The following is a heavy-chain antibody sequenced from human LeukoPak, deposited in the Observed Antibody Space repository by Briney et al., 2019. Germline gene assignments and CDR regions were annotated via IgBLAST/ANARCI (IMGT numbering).Heavy chain of an antibody. CDR3: ARGREAAAGRDWFFDY. D-gene: IGHD6-13*01. CDR2: IYHSGST. V-gene: IGHV4-38-2*01. Sequence: SETLSLTCAVSGYSISSGYYWGWIRQPPGKGLEWIGRIYHSGSTYYNPSLKSRVTISVDTSKNQFSLKLSSVTAADTAVYYCARGREAAAGRDWFFDYWGQGTLVTVSS. CDR1: GYSISSGYY. J-gene: IGHJ4*02.